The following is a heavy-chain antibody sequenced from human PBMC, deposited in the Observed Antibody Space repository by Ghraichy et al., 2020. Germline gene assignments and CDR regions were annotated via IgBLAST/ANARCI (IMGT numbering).Heavy chain of an antibody. D-gene: IGHD3-10*01. J-gene: IGHJ3*02. V-gene: IGHV3-48*03. CDR1: GFTFSNYE. CDR2: ISSSGSTI. Sequence: GESLNISCAASGFTFSNYEMNWVRQAPGKGLEWVSYISSSGSTIYYADSVKGRFTISRDNAKNSLYLQMNSLRADDTAVYYCARDTFSSGSYLDAFDMWGQGTMVTVSS. CDR3: ARDTFSSGSYLDAFDM.